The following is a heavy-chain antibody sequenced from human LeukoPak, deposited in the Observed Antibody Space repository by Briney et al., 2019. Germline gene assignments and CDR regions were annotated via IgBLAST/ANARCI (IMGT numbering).Heavy chain of an antibody. V-gene: IGHV3-48*01. CDR2: ISRTSDIV. D-gene: IGHD3-16*01. CDR1: GFTFSGYT. Sequence: GGSLRPSCAASGFTFSGYTLNWVRQAPGKGLEWVSYISRTSDIVSYADSVRGRFTISRDNAKNSLYLQMSSLRAEDTAVYYCARDYGYAFDTWGQGTMVTVSS. J-gene: IGHJ3*02. CDR3: ARDYGYAFDT.